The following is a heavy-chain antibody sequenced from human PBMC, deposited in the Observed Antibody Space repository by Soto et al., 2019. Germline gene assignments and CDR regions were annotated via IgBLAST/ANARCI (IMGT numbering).Heavy chain of an antibody. CDR2: ISYSGST. J-gene: IGHJ4*02. CDR1: GGSISGGRYY. D-gene: IGHD1-1*01. CDR3: AREEFNTGLD. V-gene: IGHV4-31*03. Sequence: PSETLSLTCTVSGGSISGGRYYWTWIRQHPGKGLEWIGYISYSGSTYYNPSLKSRVAISIDTSKNQFSLNLNSVTGADTAVYYCAREEFNTGLDWGQGTLVTVS.